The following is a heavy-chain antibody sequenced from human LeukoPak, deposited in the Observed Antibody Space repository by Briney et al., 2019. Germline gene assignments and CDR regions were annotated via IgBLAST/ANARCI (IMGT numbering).Heavy chain of an antibody. CDR3: AREELLNAFDI. CDR2: INHSGST. Sequence: SETLSLTCTVSGGSISSSNYYWGWIRQPPGKGLEWIGEINHSGSTNYNPSLKSRVTISVDTSKNQFSLKLSSVTAADTAVYYCAREELLNAFDIWGQGTMVTVSS. D-gene: IGHD1-26*01. CDR1: GGSISSSNYY. V-gene: IGHV4-39*07. J-gene: IGHJ3*02.